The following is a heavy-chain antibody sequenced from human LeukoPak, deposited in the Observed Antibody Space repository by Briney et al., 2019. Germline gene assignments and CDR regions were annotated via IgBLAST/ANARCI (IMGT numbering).Heavy chain of an antibody. J-gene: IGHJ3*02. CDR2: IYSVGST. CDR3: ARTHAVAATPIWI. CDR1: GFTVSFKY. V-gene: IGHV3-66*01. D-gene: IGHD2-15*01. Sequence: GGSLRLSCAASGFTVSFKYMTWARQVPGKGLEWVSVIYSVGSTYYADSVKGRFTISRDNSKDTLYLQMNSLRAEDTAVYYCARTHAVAATPIWIWGRGTVVTVSS.